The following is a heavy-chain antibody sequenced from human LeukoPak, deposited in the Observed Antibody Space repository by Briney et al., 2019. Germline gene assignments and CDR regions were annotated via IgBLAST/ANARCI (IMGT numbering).Heavy chain of an antibody. CDR2: VYYGGGT. Sequence: FETLSLTCRVSVASVSTSKIYCGWGRQPPRKGLEWIGTVYYGGGTYYKPSLKSRVSISFDTTKNHFSLTLASVTAADTAVYYCATLAGLGRWLQFTHWGQGILVTVSS. D-gene: IGHD5-24*01. V-gene: IGHV4-39*02. CDR1: VASVSTSKIY. CDR3: ATLAGLGRWLQFTH. J-gene: IGHJ1*01.